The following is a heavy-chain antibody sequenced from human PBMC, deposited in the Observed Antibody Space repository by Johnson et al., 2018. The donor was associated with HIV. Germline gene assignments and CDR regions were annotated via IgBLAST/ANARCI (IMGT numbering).Heavy chain of an antibody. J-gene: IGHJ3*02. CDR3: AKASGNGYYVDAFDI. CDR1: GFTFSSYG. Sequence: QGQLVESGGGVVRPGGSLRLSCAASGFTFSSYGMHWVRQAPGKGLEWVAFIRYDGSNKYYADSMKGRFTISRDNSKNTLYMQMNSLRAEDTAVYYCAKASGNGYYVDAFDIWGQGAMVTVSS. D-gene: IGHD3-3*01. CDR2: IRYDGSNK. V-gene: IGHV3-30*02.